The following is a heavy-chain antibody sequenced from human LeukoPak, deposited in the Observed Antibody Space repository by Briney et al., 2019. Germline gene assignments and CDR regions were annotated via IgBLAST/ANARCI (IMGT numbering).Heavy chain of an antibody. CDR2: IKEDGTEK. Sequence: GGSLRLSCAVSGFTFSNYWMSWVRQAPGQGLEWVANIKEDGTEKYYGDSVKGRLTISRDNAKNSLYLQMNSLRAEDTSVYYCARDLSYDLFKGLAYWGQGTLVTVSS. CDR3: ARDLSYDLFKGLAY. D-gene: IGHD3-9*01. CDR1: GFTFSNYW. V-gene: IGHV3-7*01. J-gene: IGHJ4*02.